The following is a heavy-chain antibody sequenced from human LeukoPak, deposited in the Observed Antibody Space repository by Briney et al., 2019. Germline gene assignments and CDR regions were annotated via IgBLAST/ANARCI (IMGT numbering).Heavy chain of an antibody. CDR1: GGTFSSYA. V-gene: IGHV1-69*04. Sequence: VASVKVSCKASGGTFSSYAISWVRQAPGQGLEWMGRIIPILGIANYAQKFQGRVTITADKSTSTAYMELSSLRSEDTAVYYCASTRRIAVAGRTSFDYWGQGTLVTVSS. J-gene: IGHJ4*02. CDR2: IIPILGIA. CDR3: ASTRRIAVAGRTSFDY. D-gene: IGHD6-19*01.